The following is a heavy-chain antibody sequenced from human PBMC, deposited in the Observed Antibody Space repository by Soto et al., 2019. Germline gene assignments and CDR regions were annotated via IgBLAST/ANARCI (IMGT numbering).Heavy chain of an antibody. Sequence: QVQLQESGPGLVKPSETLSLTCTVSGGSVSSGSYYWSWIRQPPGKGLEWIGYISYSGSTTYNPSLKSLLTISVDTSKNQFSLKLSSVTAADTAVYYCAREPTTVTNYYYYALDVWGQGTTVTVSS. V-gene: IGHV4-61*01. CDR3: AREPTTVTNYYYYALDV. CDR2: ISYSGST. D-gene: IGHD4-17*01. CDR1: GGSVSSGSYY. J-gene: IGHJ6*02.